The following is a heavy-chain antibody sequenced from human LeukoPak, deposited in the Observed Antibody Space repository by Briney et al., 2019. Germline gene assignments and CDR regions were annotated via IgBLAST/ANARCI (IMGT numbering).Heavy chain of an antibody. V-gene: IGHV4-34*01. Sequence: SETLALTCVVHGGSFSVYYWTWIRQPPGKGLEWIGDINHSGSTNYNPSLNSRVTISVDASKNQFSLKLTSVTAADTAVHYCARSSSGFFLFWGQGSLVTVSS. CDR1: GGSFSVYY. J-gene: IGHJ4*02. CDR3: ARSSSGFFLF. D-gene: IGHD3-22*01. CDR2: INHSGST.